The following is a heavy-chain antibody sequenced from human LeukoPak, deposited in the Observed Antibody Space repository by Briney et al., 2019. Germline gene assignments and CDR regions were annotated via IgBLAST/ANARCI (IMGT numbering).Heavy chain of an antibody. CDR2: ISSSGSTI. Sequence: PGGSLRLSCAASGFTFSDYYMSWLRQAPGKGLEWVSYISSSGSTIYYADSVKGRFTISRDNAKNSLYLQMNSLRAEDTAVYYCARAVEDTAMVHPYYYYYYYMDVWGKGTTVTVSS. CDR3: ARAVEDTAMVHPYYYYYYYMDV. J-gene: IGHJ6*03. D-gene: IGHD5-18*01. CDR1: GFTFSDYY. V-gene: IGHV3-11*04.